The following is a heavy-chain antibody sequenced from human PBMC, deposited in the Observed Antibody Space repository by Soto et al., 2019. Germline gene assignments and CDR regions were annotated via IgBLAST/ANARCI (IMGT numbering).Heavy chain of an antibody. CDR1: GGSFSGYY. CDR2: INHSGST. Sequence: SETLSLTCAVYGGSFSGYYWSWIRQPPGKGLEWIGEINHSGSTNYNPSLKSRVTISVDTSKNQFSLKLSSVTAADTAVYYCARVLRFLEWSYYYYYYMDVWGKGTTVTVSS. J-gene: IGHJ6*03. V-gene: IGHV4-34*01. D-gene: IGHD3-3*01. CDR3: ARVLRFLEWSYYYYYYMDV.